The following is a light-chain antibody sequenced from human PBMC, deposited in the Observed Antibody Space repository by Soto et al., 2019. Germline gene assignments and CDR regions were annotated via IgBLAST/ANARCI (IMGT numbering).Light chain of an antibody. CDR2: GAS. J-gene: IGKJ5*01. Sequence: EIVLTQSPATLSLSPGERATLSCRASQSVTINLAWYQQKPGQSPRLLIYGASTMATGTPAGFSGGGSGTDFILTISSLQAEDSAVYYCQQYSRWPITFGQGTRLEIK. CDR3: QQYSRWPIT. CDR1: QSVTIN. V-gene: IGKV3-15*01.